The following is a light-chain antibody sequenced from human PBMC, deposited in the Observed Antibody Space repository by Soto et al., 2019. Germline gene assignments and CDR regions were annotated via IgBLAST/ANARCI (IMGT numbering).Light chain of an antibody. J-gene: IGLJ2*01. Sequence: NFMLTQPHSVSESPGKTVTISCTRSSGSIASNYVQWYQQRPGSVPTTVIYEGNQRPSGVPDRFSGSKSGTSVSLAITGLRGEDEADYHCQSYDSSLTNAVFGGGTKVTVL. V-gene: IGLV6-57*04. CDR3: QSYDSSLTNAV. CDR1: SGSIASNY. CDR2: EGN.